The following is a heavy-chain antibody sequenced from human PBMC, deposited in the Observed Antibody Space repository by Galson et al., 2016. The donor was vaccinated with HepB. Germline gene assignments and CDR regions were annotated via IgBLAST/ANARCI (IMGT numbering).Heavy chain of an antibody. Sequence: SLRLSCAASGFTFDDYAMHWVRQVPGKGLEWVSGISWSGGSTGYADSVKGRFTISRDNAKNSVYLQMNSLRAEDTALYYCAKDRLIAIDCCTTGCLGAFDSWGQGTLVTVPS. J-gene: IGHJ4*02. V-gene: IGHV3-9*01. D-gene: IGHD2-2*01. CDR2: ISWSGGST. CDR1: GFTFDDYA. CDR3: AKDRLIAIDCCTTGCLGAFDS.